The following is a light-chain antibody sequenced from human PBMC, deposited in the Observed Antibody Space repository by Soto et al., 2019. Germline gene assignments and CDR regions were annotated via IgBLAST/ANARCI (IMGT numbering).Light chain of an antibody. V-gene: IGLV2-23*02. CDR3: CSYAGMGVV. Sequence: QSALTQPASVSGSPGQSITISCTGTSSDVGSYNLVSWYQQHPGKAPKLMIYEVSKRPSGVSNRFSGSKSGNTASLTISGLQADDEADYYCCSYAGMGVVFGGGTKVTVL. CDR2: EVS. J-gene: IGLJ2*01. CDR1: SSDVGSYNL.